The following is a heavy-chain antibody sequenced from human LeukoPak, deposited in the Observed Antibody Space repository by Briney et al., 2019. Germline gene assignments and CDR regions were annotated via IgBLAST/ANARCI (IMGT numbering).Heavy chain of an antibody. J-gene: IGHJ4*02. CDR3: ARTNWNPGDY. CDR2: IHHSGNT. Sequence: SEALSLTCTVSGFSISTNYYWGWTRQPPGRGLECIGSIHHSGNTYHNPSLRSRVIMSIDTSKNQFSLRLSSVTAADTAVYFCARTNWNPGDYWGQGMLVTVSS. V-gene: IGHV4-38-2*02. D-gene: IGHD1-1*01. CDR1: GFSISTNYY.